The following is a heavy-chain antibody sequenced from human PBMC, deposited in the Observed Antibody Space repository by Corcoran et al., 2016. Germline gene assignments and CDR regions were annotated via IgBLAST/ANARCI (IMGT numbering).Heavy chain of an antibody. CDR1: GYTFSNYP. Sequence: QVQLVQSGAEVEKPGASVKVSCKASGYTFSNYPIYWVRQAPGQRLEWMGWINAGNGDTKYSQKIQGRVTFTWDTSASTAYMELSSLRSEDTAVYYCAKVGRSGCSNTCHSWADTWGQGTLVIVSS. CDR2: INAGNGDT. CDR3: AKVGRSGCSNTCHSWADT. D-gene: IGHD2-2*01. V-gene: IGHV1-3*01. J-gene: IGHJ5*02.